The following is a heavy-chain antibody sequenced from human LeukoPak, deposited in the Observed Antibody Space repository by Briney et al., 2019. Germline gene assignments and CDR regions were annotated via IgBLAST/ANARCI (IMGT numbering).Heavy chain of an antibody. J-gene: IGHJ6*03. V-gene: IGHV3-21*01. D-gene: IGHD4-11*01. CDR3: ARQGIRTTQVYYYYYMDV. CDR1: GFTFSSYS. CDR2: ISSSSSYI. Sequence: GGSLRLSCAASGFTFSSYSMNWVRQAPGKGLEWVSSISSSSSYIYYADSVKGRFTISRDNAKNSLYLQMNSLRAEDTAVYYCARQGIRTTQVYYYYYMDVWDKGTTVTISS.